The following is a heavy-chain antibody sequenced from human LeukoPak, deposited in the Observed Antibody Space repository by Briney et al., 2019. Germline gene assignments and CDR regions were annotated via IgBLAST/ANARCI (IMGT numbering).Heavy chain of an antibody. D-gene: IGHD1-1*01. V-gene: IGHV3-30*18. CDR1: GFTFSSYG. J-gene: IGHJ4*02. CDR2: MSYNGQIT. CDR3: AKVQLERRELLPNFDS. Sequence: GGSLRLSCAASGFTFSSYGMHWVRQAPGKGLEWVAVMSYNGQITYYADSVKGRFTISRDNSQNMLYLQMNSLRVDATSVYYCAKVQLERRELLPNFDSWGQGTLVTVSS.